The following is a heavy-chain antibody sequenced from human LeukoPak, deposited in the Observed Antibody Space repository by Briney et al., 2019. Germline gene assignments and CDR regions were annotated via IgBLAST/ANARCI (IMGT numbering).Heavy chain of an antibody. V-gene: IGHV4-30-2*01. J-gene: IGHJ6*02. CDR3: ARNRHRNGMDV. CDR1: GGSISSGGYS. D-gene: IGHD1-14*01. CDR2: IYHSGST. Sequence: SQTLSLTRAVSGGSISSGGYSWSWIRQPPGKGLEWIGYIYHSGSTYYNPSLKSRVTISVDRSKNQFSLKLSSVTAADTAVYYCARNRHRNGMDVWGQGTTVTVSS.